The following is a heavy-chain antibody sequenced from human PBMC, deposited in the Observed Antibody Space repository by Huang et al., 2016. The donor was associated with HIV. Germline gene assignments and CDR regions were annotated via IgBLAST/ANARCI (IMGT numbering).Heavy chain of an antibody. CDR2: IIPICGTA. D-gene: IGHD3-22*01. CDR3: ARQLYDNTGYLMGARLHD. CDR1: GGTFSNYA. Sequence: QVQLVQSGAEVKKVGSSVKVSCKASGGTFSNYAISWVRLAPGHGLEWMGGIIPICGTANFAQKCQGRVTSTADGATSTAYLELSSLRSEDTAVYFCARQLYDNTGYLMGARLHDWGQGTLVTVSS. V-gene: IGHV1-69*13. J-gene: IGHJ4*02.